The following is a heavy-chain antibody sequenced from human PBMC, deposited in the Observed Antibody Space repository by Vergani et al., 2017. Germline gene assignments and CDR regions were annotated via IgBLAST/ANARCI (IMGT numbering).Heavy chain of an antibody. CDR3: ARDPPAYSSSHYYYYYMDV. CDR2: ISYDGSNK. V-gene: IGHV3-30*04. CDR1: GFTFSSYA. J-gene: IGHJ6*03. D-gene: IGHD6-6*01. Sequence: QVQLVESGGGVVQPGRSLRLSCAASGFTFSSYAMHWVRQAPGKGLEWVAVISYDGSNKYYADSVKGRFTISRDNSKNTLYLQMNSLRAEDTAVYYCARDPPAYSSSHYYYYYMDVWGKGTTVTVSS.